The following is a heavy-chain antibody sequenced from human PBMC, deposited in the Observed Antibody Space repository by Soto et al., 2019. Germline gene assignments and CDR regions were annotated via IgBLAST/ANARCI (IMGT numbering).Heavy chain of an antibody. CDR1: GYMFTSYD. CDR2: MNPNSGNT. D-gene: IGHD3-22*01. Sequence: QVQLVQSGAEVKKPGASVTVSCTASGYMFTSYDIGWVRQATGQGLEWMGWMNPNSGNTGYAQNFQGRGTMTSHTSMGTAYMELSSLRSDDTAVYYCARIPSYDTSGPLDYYYGMDVWGQGTTVTVSS. J-gene: IGHJ6*02. V-gene: IGHV1-8*01. CDR3: ARIPSYDTSGPLDYYYGMDV.